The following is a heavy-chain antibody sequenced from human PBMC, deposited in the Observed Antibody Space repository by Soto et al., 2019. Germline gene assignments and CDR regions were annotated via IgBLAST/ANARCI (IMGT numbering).Heavy chain of an antibody. CDR2: ISAYNGNT. V-gene: IGHV1-18*01. D-gene: IGHD3-9*01. CDR3: AREDTDYDILTGPRIYYYGMDV. Sequence: QVQLVQSGAEVKKPGASVKVSCKASGYTFTSYGISWVRQAPGQGLEWMGWISAYNGNTNYAQKLQGRVTMTTDTSTSTAYMELRSLRSDDTAVYYCAREDTDYDILTGPRIYYYGMDVWGQGTTVTVSS. CDR1: GYTFTSYG. J-gene: IGHJ6*02.